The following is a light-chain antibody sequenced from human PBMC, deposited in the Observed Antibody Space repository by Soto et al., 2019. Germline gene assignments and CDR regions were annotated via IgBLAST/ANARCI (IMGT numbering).Light chain of an antibody. V-gene: IGKV3-20*01. CDR3: QQYGSSPWT. CDR2: GAS. Sequence: EIGLTQSPGTLSLSPGERATLSCRASQSVSSSYLAWYQQKPGQAPRLLIYGASSRATGIPDRFSGSGSGTDFTHTISRLEPEDFAVYYCQQYGSSPWTFGQGTKVDIK. J-gene: IGKJ1*01. CDR1: QSVSSSY.